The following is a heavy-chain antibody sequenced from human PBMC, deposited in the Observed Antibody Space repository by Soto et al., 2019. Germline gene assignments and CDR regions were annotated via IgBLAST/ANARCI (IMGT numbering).Heavy chain of an antibody. Sequence: PSETLSLTCTVSGGSISSYYWSWIRQPPGKGLEWIGYIYYSGSTNYNPSLKSRVTISVDTSKNQFSLKLSSVTAADTAVYYCARDRNGNFDYWGQGTLVTSPQ. D-gene: IGHD1-1*01. V-gene: IGHV4-59*01. CDR2: IYYSGST. CDR3: ARDRNGNFDY. CDR1: GGSISSYY. J-gene: IGHJ4*02.